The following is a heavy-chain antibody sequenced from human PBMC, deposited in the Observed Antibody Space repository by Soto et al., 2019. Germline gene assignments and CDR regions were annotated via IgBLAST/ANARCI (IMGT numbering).Heavy chain of an antibody. CDR1: GFTFRGYG. CDR2: ISYDGSIK. J-gene: IGHJ6*02. V-gene: IGHV3-30*18. D-gene: IGHD5-18*01. CDR3: ANSEYSRYKNIDV. Sequence: QVQLVESGGGVVQPGRSLRLSCAASGFTFRGYGMHWVRQAPGRGLEWVALISYDGSIKYYADSVRGRFTISRDNSKNTLYLQMNSLRAEDTAVYYCANSEYSRYKNIDVWCQGTTVTVSS.